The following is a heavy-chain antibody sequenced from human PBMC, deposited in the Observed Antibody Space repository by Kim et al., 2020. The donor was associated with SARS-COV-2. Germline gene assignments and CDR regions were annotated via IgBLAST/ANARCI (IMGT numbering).Heavy chain of an antibody. CDR3: AREGFPGIYGSGSYFYFDY. V-gene: IGHV6-1*01. Sequence: SQTLSLTCAISGDSVSSNSAAWNWIRQSPSRGLEWLGRTYYRSKWYNDYAVSVKSRITINPDTSKNQFSLQLNSVTPEDTAVYYCAREGFPGIYGSGSYFYFDYWGQGTLVTVSS. D-gene: IGHD3-10*01. CDR2: TYYRSKWYN. J-gene: IGHJ4*02. CDR1: GDSVSSNSAA.